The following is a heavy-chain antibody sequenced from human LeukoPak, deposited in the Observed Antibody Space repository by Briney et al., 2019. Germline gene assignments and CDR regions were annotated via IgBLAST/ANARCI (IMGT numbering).Heavy chain of an antibody. V-gene: IGHV4-61*08. CDR3: ARVPAYGDYYFDY. J-gene: IGHJ4*02. CDR1: GGSISSGGYY. Sequence: SETLSLTCTVSGGSISSGGYYWSWIRQHPGKGLEWIGYIYYSGSTYYNPSLKSRVTISVDTSKNQFSLKLSSVTAADTAVYYCARVPAYGDYYFDYWGQGTLVTVSS. D-gene: IGHD4-17*01. CDR2: IYYSGST.